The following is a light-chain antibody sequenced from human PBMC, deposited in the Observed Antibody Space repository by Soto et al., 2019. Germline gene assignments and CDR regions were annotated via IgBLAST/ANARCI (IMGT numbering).Light chain of an antibody. CDR1: QSVSSSY. CDR2: GAS. Sequence: EIVLTQSPGTLSLSPGARATLSCRASQSVSSSYLAWYQQKPGQAPRLLIYGASSRATGIPDRFSGRGSGQDFTLTISRLETEDFAVNYCQQHGSFMYTFGQGTKLEIK. J-gene: IGKJ2*01. V-gene: IGKV3-20*01. CDR3: QQHGSFMYT.